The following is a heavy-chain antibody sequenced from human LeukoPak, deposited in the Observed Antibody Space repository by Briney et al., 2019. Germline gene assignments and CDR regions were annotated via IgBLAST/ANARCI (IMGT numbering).Heavy chain of an antibody. J-gene: IGHJ6*02. Sequence: GGSLRLSCAASGFTFSSYWMHWVRQAPGKGLVWVSRINSDGSSTSYADSVKCRFTISRDNAKNTLYLQMNSLRDEDTAVYYCAREFRSGWYYYYGMDVWGQGTTVTVSS. D-gene: IGHD6-19*01. V-gene: IGHV3-74*01. CDR1: GFTFSSYW. CDR3: AREFRSGWYYYYGMDV. CDR2: INSDGSST.